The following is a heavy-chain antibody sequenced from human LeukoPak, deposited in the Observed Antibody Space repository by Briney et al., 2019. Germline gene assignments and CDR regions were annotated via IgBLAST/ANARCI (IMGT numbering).Heavy chain of an antibody. V-gene: IGHV4-59*01. CDR3: ARDRRFNGMDV. Sequence: SETLSLTCTVSGGSISGYYWSWSRQPPGKGLEWIGDIYYIGSTNYNPSLKSRVTISVDTSKNQFSLNLSSVTAADTAVYYCARDRRFNGMDVWGQGTTVTVSS. J-gene: IGHJ6*02. CDR1: GGSISGYY. CDR2: IYYIGST. D-gene: IGHD3-3*01.